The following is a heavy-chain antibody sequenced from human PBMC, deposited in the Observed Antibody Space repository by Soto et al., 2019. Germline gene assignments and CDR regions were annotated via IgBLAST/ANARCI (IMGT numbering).Heavy chain of an antibody. J-gene: IGHJ4*02. CDR1: GFTFKNYA. CDR2: VTGTGSST. D-gene: IGHD3-10*01. Sequence: GGSLRLSCAAFGFTFKNYAMSWVRQAPGKGLDWVSVVTGTGSSTNYADSVKGRFTISRDNSKNTLYLQMNSLRVEDTAVYYCAKDRAMFRGAWDYWGQGVLVTVSS. V-gene: IGHV3-23*01. CDR3: AKDRAMFRGAWDY.